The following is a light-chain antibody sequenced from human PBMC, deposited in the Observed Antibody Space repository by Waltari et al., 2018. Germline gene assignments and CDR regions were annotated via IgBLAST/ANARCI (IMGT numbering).Light chain of an antibody. V-gene: IGKV3-20*01. CDR2: GAS. Sequence: IVLTQSPGTLSLSPGERVTLSCRASQSVSSSDLAWYQQKPGQAPRLRIYGASSRATGIPDRFSGSGSGTDFTLTISRLEPEDFAVYYCQQYGSSPPITFGPGTKVDIK. CDR3: QQYGSSPPIT. CDR1: QSVSSSD. J-gene: IGKJ3*01.